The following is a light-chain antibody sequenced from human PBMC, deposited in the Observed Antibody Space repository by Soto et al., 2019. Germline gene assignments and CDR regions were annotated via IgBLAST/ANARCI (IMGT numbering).Light chain of an antibody. V-gene: IGKV4-1*01. CDR3: QQYYSTPLT. CDR1: QSVLYSSNNKNY. Sequence: DIVMTQSPYSLAVSRGERATINCKSSQSVLYSSNNKNYLAWYQQKPGQPPKLLIYWAATGNTGVNDRFSGGGSGTDFPLTISSLQAEDVAVYYCQQYYSTPLTFGQGTKLEIK. J-gene: IGKJ2*01. CDR2: WAA.